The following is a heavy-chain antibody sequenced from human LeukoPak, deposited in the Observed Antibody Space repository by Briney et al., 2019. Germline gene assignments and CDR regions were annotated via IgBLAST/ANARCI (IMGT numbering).Heavy chain of an antibody. J-gene: IGHJ6*02. CDR1: GGSMSGYC. Sequence: PSETLSLTCTVPGGSMSGYCWNWIRQPPGQGLEWIGCIYYNGITVYSPSLRGRVTISLDTSMNQFSLRLTSVTAADTAVYYCGRGVNYAVDVWGQGTTVTVSS. CDR2: IYYNGIT. CDR3: GRGVNYAVDV. D-gene: IGHD3-10*01. V-gene: IGHV4-59*01.